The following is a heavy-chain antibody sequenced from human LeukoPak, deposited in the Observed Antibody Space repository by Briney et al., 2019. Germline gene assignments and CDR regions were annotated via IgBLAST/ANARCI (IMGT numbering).Heavy chain of an antibody. D-gene: IGHD3-3*01. CDR1: GFTFSSYS. CDR3: ARKHDFWSGYYYLDY. V-gene: IGHV3-48*01. Sequence: TGGSLRLSCAASGFTFSSYSMNWVRQAPGKGLEWVSYISSSSSTIYYADSVKGRFTISRDNAKNSLYLQMNSLRAEDTAVYYCARKHDFWSGYYYLDYWGQGTLVTVSS. J-gene: IGHJ4*02. CDR2: ISSSSSTI.